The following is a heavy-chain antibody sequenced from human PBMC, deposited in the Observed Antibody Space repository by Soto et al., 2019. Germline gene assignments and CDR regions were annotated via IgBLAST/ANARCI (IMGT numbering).Heavy chain of an antibody. Sequence: QVQLVQSGAEVKKPGSSVKVSCKASGGTFSSYAISWVRQAPGQGLEWMGGIIPIFGTANYAQKFQGRVTINGXVCASXXYMELCSLGAEDTAVYYCARELGYCSGGSCYGFDIWGQGTMVTVSS. J-gene: IGHJ3*02. CDR3: ARELGYCSGGSCYGFDI. CDR2: IIPIFGTA. CDR1: GGTFSSYA. D-gene: IGHD2-15*01. V-gene: IGHV1-69*12.